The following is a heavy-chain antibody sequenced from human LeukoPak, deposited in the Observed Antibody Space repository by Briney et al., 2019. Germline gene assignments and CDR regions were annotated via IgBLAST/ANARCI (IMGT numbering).Heavy chain of an antibody. Sequence: SETLSLTCTVSGGSISSYYWTWFRQSPVKGLEWIGYIYTSGSAFYNPSLESRVTISLDTSENQFSLKLSSVTAADTAVYYCARRNHYFYYMDVWDKGITVTVSS. CDR1: GGSISSYY. CDR2: IYTSGSA. J-gene: IGHJ6*03. V-gene: IGHV4-4*09. CDR3: ARRNHYFYYMDV.